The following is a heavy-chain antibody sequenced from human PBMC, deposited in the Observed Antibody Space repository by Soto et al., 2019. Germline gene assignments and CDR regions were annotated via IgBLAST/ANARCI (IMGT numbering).Heavy chain of an antibody. V-gene: IGHV1-2*02. CDR1: GYTFTGHH. D-gene: IGHD3-3*01. Sequence: ASVKVSCKASGYTFTGHHIHWVRQAPGQGLEWMGWVKPNNGGINYAQKFQGRVTMTRDTSTSTANMELSRLRSDDTAGYYCARSGGDVWTGYFPYLDSWGQGTLVTVSS. J-gene: IGHJ5*01. CDR2: VKPNNGGI. CDR3: ARSGGDVWTGYFPYLDS.